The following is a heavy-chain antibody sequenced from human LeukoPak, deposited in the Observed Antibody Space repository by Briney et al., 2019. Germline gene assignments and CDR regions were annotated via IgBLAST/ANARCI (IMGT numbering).Heavy chain of an antibody. V-gene: IGHV1-69*13. CDR2: IIPIFGTA. CDR3: ARGGYSYGRGDY. Sequence: ASVKVSCKASGGTFSSYAISWVRQAPGQGLEWMGGIIPIFGTANYAQKFQGRVTITADESTSTAYMELSSLRSEDTAVYYCARGGYSYGRGDYWGQGTLVTVSS. D-gene: IGHD5-18*01. CDR1: GGTFSSYA. J-gene: IGHJ4*02.